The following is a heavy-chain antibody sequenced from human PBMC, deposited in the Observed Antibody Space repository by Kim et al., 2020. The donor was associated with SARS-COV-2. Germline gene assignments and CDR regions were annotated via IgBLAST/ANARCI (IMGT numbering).Heavy chain of an antibody. V-gene: IGHV4-31*02. J-gene: IGHJ1*01. Sequence: YSNPSLKGRVTISVDTSKNQFSLKRSSVTAADTAVYYCARGIVAGTWFQHWGQGTLVTVSS. D-gene: IGHD6-19*01. CDR3: ARGIVAGTWFQH.